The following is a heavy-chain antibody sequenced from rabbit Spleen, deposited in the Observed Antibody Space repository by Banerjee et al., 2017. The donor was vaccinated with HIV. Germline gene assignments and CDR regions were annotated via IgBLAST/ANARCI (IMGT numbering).Heavy chain of an antibody. CDR1: GFSFSSGYY. CDR2: MGMGGGRI. J-gene: IGHJ4*01. CDR3: ARDLVGVIGWNFYL. V-gene: IGHV1S40*01. D-gene: IGHD1-1*01. Sequence: QSLEESGGGLVKPGASLTLTCTASGFSFSSGYYMCWVRQAPGKGLEWIACMGMGGGRIYYASWAKGRFTISKTSSTTVTLRMTSLTAADTATYFCARDLVGVIGWNFYLWGQGTLVTVS.